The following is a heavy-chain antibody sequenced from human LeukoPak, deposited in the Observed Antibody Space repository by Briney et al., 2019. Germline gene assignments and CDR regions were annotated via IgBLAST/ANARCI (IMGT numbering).Heavy chain of an antibody. CDR1: GFTFSSYG. CDR3: ASHYDILTGYFDY. J-gene: IGHJ4*02. CDR2: IWYDGSNK. V-gene: IGHV3-33*01. D-gene: IGHD3-9*01. Sequence: GGSLRLSCAASGFTFSSYGMHWVRQAPGKGLEWVAVIWYDGSNKYYADSVKGRFTISRDNSKNTLYLQMNSLRAEDTAVYYCASHYDILTGYFDYWGQGTLVTVSS.